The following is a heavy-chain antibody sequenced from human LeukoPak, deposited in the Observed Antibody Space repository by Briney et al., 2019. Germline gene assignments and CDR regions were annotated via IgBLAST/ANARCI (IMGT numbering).Heavy chain of an antibody. Sequence: GASVKVSCKASGGTFSSYAISWVRQAPGQGLEWMGGIIPIFGTANYAQKFQGRVTITADESTSTAYMELSSLRSEDTAVYYCARGLNSGSYQYYFDYWGQGTLVTVSS. J-gene: IGHJ4*02. D-gene: IGHD1-26*01. CDR3: ARGLNSGSYQYYFDY. CDR2: IIPIFGTA. CDR1: GGTFSSYA. V-gene: IGHV1-69*13.